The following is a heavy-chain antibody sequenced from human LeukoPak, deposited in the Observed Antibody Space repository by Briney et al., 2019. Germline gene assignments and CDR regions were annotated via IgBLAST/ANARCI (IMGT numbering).Heavy chain of an antibody. J-gene: IGHJ5*02. CDR1: GYTFTSYD. Sequence: ASVKVSCKASGYTFTSYDINWVRQATGQGLEWMGWMNPNSGNTGYAQKFQGRVTMTRNTSISTAYMELSSLRSEDTAVYYCARVLVSSGIYDSSGYYLRGAGNWFDPWGQGTLVTVSS. CDR2: MNPNSGNT. CDR3: ARVLVSSGIYDSSGYYLRGAGNWFDP. D-gene: IGHD3-22*01. V-gene: IGHV1-8*01.